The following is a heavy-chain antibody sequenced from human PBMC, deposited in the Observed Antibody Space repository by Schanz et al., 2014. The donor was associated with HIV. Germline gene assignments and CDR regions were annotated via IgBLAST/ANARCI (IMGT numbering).Heavy chain of an antibody. D-gene: IGHD3-10*01. Sequence: EVQLVESGGGLVQPGGSLRLSCAASGFTFSTYWMHWVRQAPGKGLVWVSRINSDGSSDTYADSVKGRFTISRDNSKNTLYLQMNSLRAEDTAVYHCAKDGAPSGSYSYGMDVWGQGTTVTVSS. J-gene: IGHJ6*02. CDR2: INSDGSSD. CDR1: GFTFSTYW. V-gene: IGHV3-74*01. CDR3: AKDGAPSGSYSYGMDV.